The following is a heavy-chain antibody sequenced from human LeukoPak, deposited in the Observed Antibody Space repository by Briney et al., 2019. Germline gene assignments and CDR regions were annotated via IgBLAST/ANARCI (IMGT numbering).Heavy chain of an antibody. V-gene: IGHV4-61*02. CDR3: AKEGNFGSGHYGMDV. CDR2: IYTSGST. CDR1: GGSISSGSYY. J-gene: IGHJ6*02. Sequence: SQTLSLTCTVSGGSISSGSYYWSWLRQPAGTGLEWIGRIYTSGSTNYNPSLKSRVTISVDTSKNQFSLKLSSVTAADTAVYYCAKEGNFGSGHYGMDVWGQGTTVTLSS. D-gene: IGHD3-3*01.